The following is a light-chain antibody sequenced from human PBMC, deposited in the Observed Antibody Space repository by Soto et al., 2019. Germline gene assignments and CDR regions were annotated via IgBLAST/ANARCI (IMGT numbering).Light chain of an antibody. V-gene: IGKV3-20*01. CDR2: GAS. CDR3: QQYGSSPPWT. Sequence: EIVLTQSPGTLSLSPGERATLSCRASQSDSSSFLAWYKRKPGATPRLLIYGASSRPTGIPDRFSGSGSGTDFTLTISRPEPEDFAVYYCQQYGSSPPWTFGQGTKVEIK. J-gene: IGKJ1*01. CDR1: QSDSSSF.